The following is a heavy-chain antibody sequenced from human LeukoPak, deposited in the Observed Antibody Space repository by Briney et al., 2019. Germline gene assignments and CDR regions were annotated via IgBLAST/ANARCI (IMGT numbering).Heavy chain of an antibody. Sequence: GGSLRLSCAASGFTFSSFWMSWVRQAPGKGLEWVANIKQDGSETYYVDSVKGRFTISGDNAKNSLYLQMNSLRAEDTAWYYCAKKTYYYDTSNLGWFDPWGQGTLVTVSS. CDR2: IKQDGSET. J-gene: IGHJ5*02. D-gene: IGHD3-22*01. V-gene: IGHV3-7*05. CDR1: GFTFSSFW. CDR3: AKKTYYYDTSNLGWFDP.